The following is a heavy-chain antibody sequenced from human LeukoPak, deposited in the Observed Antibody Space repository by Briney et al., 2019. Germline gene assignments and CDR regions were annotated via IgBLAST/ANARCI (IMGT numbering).Heavy chain of an antibody. Sequence: GGSLRLSCAASGFTFSSYSMNWVRQAPGKGLEWVSSISSSSSYIYYADSVKGRFTISRDNAKNSLYLQMNSLRADDTAVYYCARSPQLRFLEWLPDYWGQGTLVTVSS. CDR2: ISSSSSYI. D-gene: IGHD3-3*01. J-gene: IGHJ4*02. CDR3: ARSPQLRFLEWLPDY. V-gene: IGHV3-21*01. CDR1: GFTFSSYS.